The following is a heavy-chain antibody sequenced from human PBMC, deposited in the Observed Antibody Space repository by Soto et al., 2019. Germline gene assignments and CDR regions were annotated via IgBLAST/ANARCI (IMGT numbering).Heavy chain of an antibody. CDR2: IYPGDSYT. Sequence: GESLKISCKGSGYSFTSYWIGWVRQMPGKGLEWMGIIYPGDSYTRYSPSFQGHVTISADKSITTAYLQWRSLKASDTAIYYCATQGLTTYYFGYWGQGTLVTVSS. V-gene: IGHV5-51*01. J-gene: IGHJ4*02. CDR1: GYSFTSYW. CDR3: ATQGLTTYYFGY.